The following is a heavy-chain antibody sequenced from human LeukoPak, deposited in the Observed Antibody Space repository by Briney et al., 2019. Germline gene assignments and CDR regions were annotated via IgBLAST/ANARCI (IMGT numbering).Heavy chain of an antibody. V-gene: IGHV3-23*01. D-gene: IGHD3-22*01. Sequence: GGSLRLSCEASGFTFSSYAMSWVRQAPGKGLEWVSVISGSGASTYFADSVKGRFIISRDNSKNTLYLQMNSLRAEDTAVYYCAKLLTPNYDSSFSSNYWGQGTLVTVSS. J-gene: IGHJ4*02. CDR2: ISGSGAST. CDR3: AKLLTPNYDSSFSSNY. CDR1: GFTFSSYA.